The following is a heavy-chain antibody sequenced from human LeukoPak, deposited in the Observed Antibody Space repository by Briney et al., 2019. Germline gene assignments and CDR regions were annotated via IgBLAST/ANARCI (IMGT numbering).Heavy chain of an antibody. CDR3: ARIGTVTTFDY. V-gene: IGHV4-61*01. D-gene: IGHD4-17*01. J-gene: IGHJ4*02. CDR2: IYYSGST. CDR1: GGFISSSSYY. Sequence: SETLSLTCTVSGGFISSSSYYWSWIRQPPGKGLEWIGYIYYSGSTNYNPSLKSRVTISVDTSKNQFSLKLSSVTAADTAVYYCARIGTVTTFDYWGQGTLVTVSS.